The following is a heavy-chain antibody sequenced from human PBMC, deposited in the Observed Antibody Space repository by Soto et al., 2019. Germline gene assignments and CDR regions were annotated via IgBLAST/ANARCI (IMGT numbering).Heavy chain of an antibody. CDR2: INPKNVVT. CDR3: ENEGVIAAHQPYNCFDP. V-gene: IGHV1-2*02. Sequence: ASVXVSFKCGLYSFTVYYLHWLRQAPGQGLECMGWINPKNVVTKYGQKFQGRLTMTRDTSTSTAYMELSRLHSDETHVYSCENEGVIAAHQPYNCFDPWGQGLLVNLSS. J-gene: IGHJ5*02. D-gene: IGHD2-21*01. CDR1: LYSFTVYY.